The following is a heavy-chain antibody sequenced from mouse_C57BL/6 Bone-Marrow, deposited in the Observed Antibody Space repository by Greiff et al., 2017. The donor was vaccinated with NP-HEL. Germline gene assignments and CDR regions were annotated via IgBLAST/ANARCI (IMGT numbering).Heavy chain of an antibody. J-gene: IGHJ2*01. D-gene: IGHD2-3*01. CDR3: ARRFYDALYYFDY. CDR2: IDPSDSYT. CDR1: GYTFTSYW. V-gene: IGHV1-69*01. Sequence: VQLQQPGAELVMPGASVKLSCKASGYTFTSYWMHWVKQRPGHGLEWIGEIDPSDSYTNYNQKFKGKSTLTVDKSSSTAYMQLSSLTSEDSAVYYCARRFYDALYYFDYWGQGTTLTVSS.